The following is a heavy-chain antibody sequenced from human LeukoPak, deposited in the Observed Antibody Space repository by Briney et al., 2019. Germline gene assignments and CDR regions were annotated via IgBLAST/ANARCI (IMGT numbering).Heavy chain of an antibody. CDR3: VRGGSGGTFDY. D-gene: IGHD3-10*01. CDR1: GGSISSYY. J-gene: IGHJ4*02. V-gene: IGHV4-59*01. Sequence: SETLSLTCPVSGGSISSYYWSWIRQPPGKGLEWIGYIYYSGSTNYNPSLKSRVTISVDRSKIQFSRKLSSVTVADTAVYYCVRGGSGGTFDYWGQGTLVTVSS. CDR2: IYYSGST.